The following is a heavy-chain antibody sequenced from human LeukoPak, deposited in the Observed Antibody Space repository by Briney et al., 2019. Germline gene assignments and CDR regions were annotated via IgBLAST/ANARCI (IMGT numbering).Heavy chain of an antibody. J-gene: IGHJ6*02. CDR3: ASHENRYYFGV. Sequence: SETLSLTCTVSGGSISSYYWSWIRQPPGKGLEWIGHIYGSGSTNYNPSLKSRVTLSVDTSKNQFSLTLTSVTAADTAVYYCASHENRYYFGVWGQGTTVTVSS. CDR2: IYGSGST. V-gene: IGHV4-59*08. D-gene: IGHD3-10*01. CDR1: GGSISSYY.